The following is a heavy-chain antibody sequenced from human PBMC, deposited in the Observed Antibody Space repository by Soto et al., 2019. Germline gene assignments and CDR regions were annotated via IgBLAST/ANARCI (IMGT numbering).Heavy chain of an antibody. D-gene: IGHD3-3*01. CDR1: GLSFGDDA. Sequence: QVHLVESGGGVVQPGRPLRLSCAASGLSFGDDAMHWVRQAPGKGLEGVAVITYDGSTKNYADSVRGRFTISRDNSKSTLYLHMDSLITDDTAVYYCARDVGTQMDFWSTSGMDVWGQGTTVTVSS. CDR2: ITYDGSTK. V-gene: IGHV3-30-3*01. CDR3: ARDVGTQMDFWSTSGMDV. J-gene: IGHJ6*02.